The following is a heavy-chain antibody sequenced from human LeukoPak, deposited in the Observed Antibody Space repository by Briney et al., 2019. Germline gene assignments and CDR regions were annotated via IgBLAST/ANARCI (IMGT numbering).Heavy chain of an antibody. J-gene: IGHJ4*02. CDR1: GYTPTELP. CDR3: TREFGGDGKVFDY. D-gene: IGHD3-16*01. Sequence: ASVTVSFKVSGYTPTELPMHWVRQAPGKGREGMGGFDPEDGETIYAQKFQGRVTMTEDTSTDTAYMELSSLTSDDTALYYCTREFGGDGKVFDYWGQGTLVTVSS. V-gene: IGHV1-24*01. CDR2: FDPEDGET.